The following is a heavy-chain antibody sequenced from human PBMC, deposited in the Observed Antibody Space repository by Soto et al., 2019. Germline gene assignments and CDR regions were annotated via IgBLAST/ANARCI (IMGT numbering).Heavy chain of an antibody. CDR1: GFTFSSYS. CDR2: ISSSSSTM. Sequence: GGSLRLSCAASGFTFSSYSMNWVRQAPGKGLEWVSYISSSSSTMYYADSVKGGFTISKDNAKNCLYLQMNSLRAEDTAVYYCARIRLLLTTWNDYWGQGTLVTVSS. V-gene: IGHV3-48*01. D-gene: IGHD4-17*01. CDR3: ARIRLLLTTWNDY. J-gene: IGHJ4*02.